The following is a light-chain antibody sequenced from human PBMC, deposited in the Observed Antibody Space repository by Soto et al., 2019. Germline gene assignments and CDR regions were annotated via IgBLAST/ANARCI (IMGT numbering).Light chain of an antibody. CDR1: QSVSNN. Sequence: EIVMTQSPATLSVSPGERATLSCRASQSVSNNLAWYQQKPGQPPRLLIYGASTRATGIPARFSGSGSGTEFTLTISSLQSEDFAVYYCQQYNDWPPLTFGGGTKVDIK. CDR2: GAS. V-gene: IGKV3-15*01. CDR3: QQYNDWPPLT. J-gene: IGKJ4*01.